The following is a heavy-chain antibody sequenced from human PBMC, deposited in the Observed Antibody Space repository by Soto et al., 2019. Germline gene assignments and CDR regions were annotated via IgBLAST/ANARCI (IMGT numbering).Heavy chain of an antibody. CDR2: IWYDGSNK. J-gene: IGHJ3*02. V-gene: IGHV3-33*01. D-gene: IGHD3-22*01. CDR1: GFTFSSYG. CDR3: ARDIYYDSSGLDDAFDI. Sequence: QVQLVESGGVVVQPGRSLRLSCAASGFTFSSYGMHWVRQAPGKGLEWVAVIWYDGSNKYYADSVKGRFTISRDNSKNTLYLQMNSLRAEDTAVYYCARDIYYDSSGLDDAFDIWGQGTMVTVSS.